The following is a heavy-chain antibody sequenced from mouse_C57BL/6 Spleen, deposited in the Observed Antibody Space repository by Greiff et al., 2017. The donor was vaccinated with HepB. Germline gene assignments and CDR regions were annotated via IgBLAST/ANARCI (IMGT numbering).Heavy chain of an antibody. CDR3: ARAITTVLYWYCDV. CDR1: GYTFTDYN. Sequence: VQLKQSGPELVKPGASVKMSCKASGYTFTDYNMHWVKQSHGKSLEWIGYINPNNGGTSYNQKFKGKATLTVNKSSSTAYMELRSLTSEDSAVYYCARAITTVLYWYCDVWGTGTTVTVSS. V-gene: IGHV1-22*01. D-gene: IGHD1-1*01. J-gene: IGHJ1*03. CDR2: INPNNGGT.